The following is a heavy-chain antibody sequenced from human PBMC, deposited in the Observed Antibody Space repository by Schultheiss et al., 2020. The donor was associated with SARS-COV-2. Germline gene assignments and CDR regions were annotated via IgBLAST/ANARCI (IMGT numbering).Heavy chain of an antibody. CDR2: ISSSSSYT. J-gene: IGHJ6*02. D-gene: IGHD3-3*01. V-gene: IGHV3-21*01. Sequence: GGSLRLSCAASGFTFSSYAMSWVRQAPGKGLEWVSSISSSSSYTNYADSVKGRFTISRDNAKNSLYLQMNSLRAEDTAVYYCARDHPYYDFWSGYHYYYYYGMDVWGQGTTVTVSS. CDR3: ARDHPYYDFWSGYHYYYYYGMDV. CDR1: GFTFSSYA.